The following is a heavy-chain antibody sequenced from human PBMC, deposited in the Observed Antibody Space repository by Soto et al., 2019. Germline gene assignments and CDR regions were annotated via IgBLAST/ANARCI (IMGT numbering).Heavy chain of an antibody. D-gene: IGHD2-2*03. CDR2: INHSGST. CDR3: AINGYSYYYYYGMDV. Sequence: QVQLQQWGAGLLKPSETLSLTCAVYGGSFSGYYWSWIRQPPGKGLAWIGEINHSGSTNYNPSLKSRVTISVDTSKNQFSLKVSSVTAADTAVYYCAINGYSYYYYYGMDVCGQGTTVTVSS. J-gene: IGHJ6*02. CDR1: GGSFSGYY. V-gene: IGHV4-34*01.